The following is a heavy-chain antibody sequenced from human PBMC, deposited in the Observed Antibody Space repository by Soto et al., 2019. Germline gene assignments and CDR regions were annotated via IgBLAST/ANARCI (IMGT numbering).Heavy chain of an antibody. CDR2: IYSIGST. V-gene: IGHV4-39*01. CDR3: RRSSRYSTDV. J-gene: IGHJ6*02. CDR1: GGSISSSSY. D-gene: IGHD6-13*01. Sequence: QLQLQESGPGLVKPSENLSVTCTVSGGSISSSSYWGWIRQPPGKGLEWIGSIYSIGSTYYNPSLKSRVTISVDTSKNQFSLKLSSVTAADTAGYYCRRSSRYSTDVWGQGPTVTVSS.